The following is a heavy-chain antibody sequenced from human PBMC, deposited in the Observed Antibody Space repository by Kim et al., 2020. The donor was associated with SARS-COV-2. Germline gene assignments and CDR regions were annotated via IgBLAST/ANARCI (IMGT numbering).Heavy chain of an antibody. J-gene: IGHJ4*02. Sequence: GGSLRLSCTVSGFTFSSHGMHWVRQTPGKGLEWVAVIWYDGSETYYGDSVKGRFTISRDNAKNTLFLQMNSLRVEDTAMYYCARDRAHTGWRLFDYWGQGTLVTVSS. CDR1: GFTFSSHG. D-gene: IGHD6-19*01. CDR2: IWYDGSET. CDR3: ARDRAHTGWRLFDY. V-gene: IGHV3-33*01.